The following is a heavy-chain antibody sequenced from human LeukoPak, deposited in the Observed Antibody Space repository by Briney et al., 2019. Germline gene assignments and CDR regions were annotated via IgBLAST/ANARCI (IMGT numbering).Heavy chain of an antibody. CDR3: AKTAVAANYFDY. Sequence: PGGSLRLSCAASGFTCSSYGMHWVRQAPGKGLEWVAVISYDGSNKYYADSVKGRFTISRDNSKNTLYLQMNSLRAEDTAVYYCAKTAVAANYFDYWGQGTLVTVSS. D-gene: IGHD6-19*01. CDR2: ISYDGSNK. V-gene: IGHV3-30*18. CDR1: GFTCSSYG. J-gene: IGHJ4*02.